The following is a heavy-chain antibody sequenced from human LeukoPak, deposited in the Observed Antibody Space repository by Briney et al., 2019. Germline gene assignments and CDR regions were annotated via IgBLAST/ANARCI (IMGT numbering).Heavy chain of an antibody. D-gene: IGHD6-13*01. CDR3: ASYRRIAAFDY. V-gene: IGHV4-59*08. CDR1: GGSISSYY. J-gene: IGHJ4*02. CDR2: IYYSGST. Sequence: PSETLSLTCTVSGGSISSYYWSWIRQPPGKGLEWIGYIYYSGSTNYNPSLKSRVTISVDTSKNQFSLKLSSVTAADTAVYYCASYRRIAAFDYWGQGTLVTVSS.